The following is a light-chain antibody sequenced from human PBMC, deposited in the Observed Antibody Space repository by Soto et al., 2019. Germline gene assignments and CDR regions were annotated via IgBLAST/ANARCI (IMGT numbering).Light chain of an antibody. CDR3: SSYAGSSIPVA. CDR1: SSDVGGYNF. J-gene: IGLJ2*01. CDR2: DVT. V-gene: IGLV2-8*01. Sequence: QSALTQPPSASGSPGQSGTISCTGASSDVGGYNFVSWYQHHPGKAPRLMIYDVTQRPSGVPDRFSGSKSGNTASLTVSGLQVDDEAYYYCSSYAGSSIPVAFGGGTKLTVL.